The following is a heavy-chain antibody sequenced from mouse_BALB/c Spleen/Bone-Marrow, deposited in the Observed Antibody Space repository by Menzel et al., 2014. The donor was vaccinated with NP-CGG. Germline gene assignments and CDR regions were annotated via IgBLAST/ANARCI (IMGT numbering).Heavy chain of an antibody. J-gene: IGHJ3*01. D-gene: IGHD1-1*01. CDR3: ARGIYYYGSSCAY. Sequence: EVHLVESGGGLVQPGGSLKLSCAASGFTFXSYTMSWVRQTPEKRLEWVAYTSNGGGSTYYPDTVKGRFTISRDNAKNTLYLQMSSLKSEDTAMYYCARGIYYYGSSCAYWGQGTLVTVSA. V-gene: IGHV5-12-2*01. CDR2: TSNGGGST. CDR1: GFTFXSYT.